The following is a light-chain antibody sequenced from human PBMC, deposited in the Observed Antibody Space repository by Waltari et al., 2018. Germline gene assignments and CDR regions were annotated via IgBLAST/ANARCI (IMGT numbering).Light chain of an antibody. CDR2: DVS. CDR1: SRDVGGYNY. Sequence: QSALTQPRSVSGSPGQSVTISCTGTSRDVGGYNYVSWYQQHPGKAPKLMIYDVSKRPSGVPDRFSGSKSCNTASLTISGLQAEDEADCYCCSYAGSYTRVFGGGTKLTGL. J-gene: IGLJ3*02. CDR3: CSYAGSYTRV. V-gene: IGLV2-11*01.